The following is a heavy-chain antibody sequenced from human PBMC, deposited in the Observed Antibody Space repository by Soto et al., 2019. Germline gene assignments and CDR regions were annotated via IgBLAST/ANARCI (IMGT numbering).Heavy chain of an antibody. CDR2: IIPIFGTA. V-gene: IGHV1-69*01. J-gene: IGHJ4*02. CDR3: ARDRHYYGSGSYYNAPLFDY. CDR1: GGTFSSYA. Sequence: QVQLVQSGAEVKKPGSSVKVSCKASGGTFSSYAISWVRQAPGQGLEWMGGIIPIFGTANYAQKFQGRVTITADESTGTAYMELSSLRSEDTAVYYCARDRHYYGSGSYYNAPLFDYWGQGTLVTVSS. D-gene: IGHD3-10*01.